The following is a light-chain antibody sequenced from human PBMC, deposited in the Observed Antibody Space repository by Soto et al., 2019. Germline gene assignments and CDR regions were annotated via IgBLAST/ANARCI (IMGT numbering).Light chain of an antibody. V-gene: IGKV3-15*01. CDR3: QQYGSSPLWT. Sequence: EIVMTQSPATLSVSPGERATLSCRSSQSVSSNLAWYKQKPGTAPRLLIYGVSTRATGIPARFSGSGSGTDFTLTISRLEPEDFAVYYCQQYGSSPLWTFGQGTKVDI. CDR2: GVS. CDR1: QSVSSN. J-gene: IGKJ1*01.